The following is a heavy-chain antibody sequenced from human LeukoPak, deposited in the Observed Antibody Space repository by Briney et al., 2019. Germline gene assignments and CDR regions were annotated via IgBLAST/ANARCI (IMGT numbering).Heavy chain of an antibody. CDR2: INHSGST. J-gene: IGHJ4*02. Sequence: KSSETLSLTCAVYGGSFSGYYWSWIRQPPGKGLEWIGEINHSGSTNYNPSLKSRVTISVDTSKNQFSLKLSSVTAADTAVYYCARNPYYGSGSYSAIRRDYRGQGTLVTVSS. CDR1: GGSFSGYY. CDR3: ARNPYYGSGSYSAIRRDY. D-gene: IGHD3-10*01. V-gene: IGHV4-34*01.